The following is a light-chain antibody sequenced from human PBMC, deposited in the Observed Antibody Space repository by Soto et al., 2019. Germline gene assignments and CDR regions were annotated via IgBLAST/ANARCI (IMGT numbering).Light chain of an antibody. J-gene: IGKJ1*01. CDR2: DEY. V-gene: IGKV3D-15*01. CDR1: QSVSSY. CDR3: QQYNNWPPT. Sequence: IVLPQSPATLSLSPGESATVSCRASQSVSSYLAWYQQKPGQAPRLLIYDEYNRATGIPARFSGSGSGTEFTLTISSLQSEDFAVYYCQQYNNWPPTFGQGTKVDI.